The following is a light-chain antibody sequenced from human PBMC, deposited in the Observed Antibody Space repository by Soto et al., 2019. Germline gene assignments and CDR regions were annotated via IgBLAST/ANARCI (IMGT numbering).Light chain of an antibody. V-gene: IGLV1-40*01. Sequence: QSVLTQPPSVSGAPGQRVTISCTGSSSNIGAGYDVHWYQQLPGTAPKLLIYGNSNRPSGVPDRFSGSKSGTSASLAITGLQAEYEADYYGQSYDSILSGVVFGGGTKLTVL. J-gene: IGLJ2*01. CDR2: GNS. CDR3: QSYDSILSGVV. CDR1: SSNIGAGYD.